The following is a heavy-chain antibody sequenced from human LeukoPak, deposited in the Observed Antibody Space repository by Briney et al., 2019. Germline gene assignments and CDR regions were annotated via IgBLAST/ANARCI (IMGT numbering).Heavy chain of an antibody. D-gene: IGHD3-3*01. CDR2: IYTSGST. J-gene: IGHJ4*02. CDR1: GGSTSSYY. CDR3: ARGENYDFWSGYFDY. V-gene: IGHV4-4*07. Sequence: PSETLSLTCTVSGGSTSSYYWSWIRQPAGKGLEWIGRIYTSGSTNYNPSLKSRVTMSVDTSKNQFSLKLSSVTAADTAVYYCARGENYDFWSGYFDYWGQGTLVTVSS.